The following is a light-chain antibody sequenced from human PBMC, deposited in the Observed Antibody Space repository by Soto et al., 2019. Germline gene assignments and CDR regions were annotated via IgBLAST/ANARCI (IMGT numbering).Light chain of an antibody. CDR1: QSVSIY. CDR2: GAS. J-gene: IGKJ4*01. CDR3: QQYNYWPLT. Sequence: EIVMTQSPATLSVSPGERVTLSCRASQSVSIYLAWYQQRPGQAPRPLIYGASTRATGIPARFSASGSGTEFTLSINRLQYEDFAVYYCQQYNYWPLTFGGGTRVEI. V-gene: IGKV3-15*01.